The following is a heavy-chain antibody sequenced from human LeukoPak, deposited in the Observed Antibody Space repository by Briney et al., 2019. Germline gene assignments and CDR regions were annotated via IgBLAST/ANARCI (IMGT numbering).Heavy chain of an antibody. Sequence: ASVKVSCKASGYTFTGYYMHWVRQAPGQGLEWMGWINPNSGGTNYAQKFQGRVTMTRDTSISTAHMELSRLRSDDTAVYYCARDPGLGEWDYFDYWGQGTLVTVSS. CDR2: INPNSGGT. CDR3: ARDPGLGEWDYFDY. J-gene: IGHJ4*02. CDR1: GYTFTGYY. D-gene: IGHD3-16*01. V-gene: IGHV1-2*02.